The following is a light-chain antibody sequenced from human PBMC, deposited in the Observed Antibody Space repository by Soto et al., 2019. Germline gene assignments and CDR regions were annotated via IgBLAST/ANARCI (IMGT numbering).Light chain of an antibody. CDR3: QQYGSSPT. Sequence: EIVLTQSPGTLSLSPGERATLSCRASQSVSSSYLAWYQQNPGQAPRLLIYGASSRATGIPDRFSGSGSGTDFTLTSSRLEPEDLPVYYCQQYGSSPTFGQWTKVEIK. J-gene: IGKJ1*01. CDR2: GAS. V-gene: IGKV3-20*01. CDR1: QSVSSSY.